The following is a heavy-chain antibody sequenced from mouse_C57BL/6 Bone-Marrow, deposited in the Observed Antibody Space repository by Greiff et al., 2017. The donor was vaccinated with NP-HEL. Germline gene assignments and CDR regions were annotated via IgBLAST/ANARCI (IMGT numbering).Heavy chain of an antibody. CDR1: GYTFTDYE. V-gene: IGHV1-15*01. J-gene: IGHJ4*01. D-gene: IGHD2-5*01. CDR3: TRPIVTTSSAMDC. CDR2: IDPETGGT. Sequence: QVQLQQSGAELVRPGASVTLSCKASGYTFTDYEMHWVKQTPVHGLEWIGAIDPETGGTAYNQKFKGKAILTADKSSSTAYMELRSLTSEGCAVYYCTRPIVTTSSAMDCWGQGTSVTVSS.